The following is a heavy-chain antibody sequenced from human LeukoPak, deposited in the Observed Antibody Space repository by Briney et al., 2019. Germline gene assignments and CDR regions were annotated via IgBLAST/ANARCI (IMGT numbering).Heavy chain of an antibody. CDR3: ARDKPYSGYAWFDP. J-gene: IGHJ5*02. CDR2: ISSTSSTI. V-gene: IGHV3-48*02. Sequence: GGSLRLSCAASGFTFSSYAMSWVRQAPGKGLEWVSYISSTSSTIYYADSVKGRFTISRDNAKNSLYLQMNSLRDEDTAVYYCARDKPYSGYAWFDPWGQGTLVTVSS. CDR1: GFTFSSYA. D-gene: IGHD5-12*01.